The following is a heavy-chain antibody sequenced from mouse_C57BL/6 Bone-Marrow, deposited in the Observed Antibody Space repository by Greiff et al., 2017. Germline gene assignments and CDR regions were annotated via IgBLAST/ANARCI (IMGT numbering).Heavy chain of an antibody. CDR3: ARPFYYGSSPHWYFDV. J-gene: IGHJ1*03. Sequence: EVKLVESGGGLVKPGGSLKLSCAASGFTFSSYTMSWVRQTPEKRLEWVATISGGGGNTYYPDSVKGRFTISRDNAKNTLYLQMSRLRSEDTALYYCARPFYYGSSPHWYFDVWGTGTTVTVSS. CDR2: ISGGGGNT. V-gene: IGHV5-9*01. CDR1: GFTFSSYT. D-gene: IGHD1-1*01.